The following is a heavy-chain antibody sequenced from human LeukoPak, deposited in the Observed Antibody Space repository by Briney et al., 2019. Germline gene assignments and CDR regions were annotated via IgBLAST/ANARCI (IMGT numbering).Heavy chain of an antibody. V-gene: IGHV3-23*01. CDR2: ISSTYAGT. CDR1: GFTFSSYA. CDR3: AEAPVTSCRGAYCYPFDC. Sequence: GGTLRLSCAASGFTFSSYAMSWVRQAPGKGLEWVSAISSTYAGTYHADSVRGRFTISSDSSKNTMYLQMKSLIAEDAAVYYCAEAPVTSCRGAYCYPFDCWGQGTLVTVSS. J-gene: IGHJ4*02. D-gene: IGHD2-21*01.